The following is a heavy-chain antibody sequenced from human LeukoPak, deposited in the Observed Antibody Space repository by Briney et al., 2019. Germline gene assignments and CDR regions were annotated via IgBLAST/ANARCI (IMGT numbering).Heavy chain of an antibody. CDR1: GGSISSYY. V-gene: IGHV4-59*08. D-gene: IGHD6-13*01. Sequence: PSETLSLTCTVSGGSISSYYWSWIRQPPGKGLEWIGYIYYSGSTNYNPSLKSRVTISVDTSKNQFSLKLSSVTAADTAVYYCARLRGKAAEADYWGQGTLVTVSS. CDR2: IYYSGST. J-gene: IGHJ4*02. CDR3: ARLRGKAAEADY.